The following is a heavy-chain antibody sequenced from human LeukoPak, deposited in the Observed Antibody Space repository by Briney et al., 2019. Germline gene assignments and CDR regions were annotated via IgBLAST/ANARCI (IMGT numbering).Heavy chain of an antibody. CDR2: INWNGGST. CDR3: AREGYCSTTSCAYAMDV. CDR1: GFTFHDYG. V-gene: IGHV3-20*04. Sequence: GGSLRLSCAASGFTFHDYGMSWVRQVPGKGLEWVSGINWNGGSTGYADSVKGRFTISRDNAKNSLYLQMNSLRAEDTAFYYCAREGYCSTTSCAYAMDVWGQGTTVTVSS. D-gene: IGHD2-2*01. J-gene: IGHJ6*02.